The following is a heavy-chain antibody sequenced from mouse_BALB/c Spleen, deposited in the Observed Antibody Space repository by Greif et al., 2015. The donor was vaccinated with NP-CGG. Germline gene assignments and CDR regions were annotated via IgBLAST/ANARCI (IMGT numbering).Heavy chain of an antibody. V-gene: IGHV14-4*02. CDR3: NAGNYVAY. CDR2: IDPENGDT. J-gene: IGHJ3*01. D-gene: IGHD2-1*01. CDR1: GFNIKDYY. Sequence: VQLKESGAELVRSGASVKLSCTASGFNIKDYYMHWVKQRPEQGLEWIGWIDPENGDTEYAPKFQGKATMTADTSSNTAYLQLSSLTSEDTAVYYCNAGNYVAYRGQGTLVTVSA.